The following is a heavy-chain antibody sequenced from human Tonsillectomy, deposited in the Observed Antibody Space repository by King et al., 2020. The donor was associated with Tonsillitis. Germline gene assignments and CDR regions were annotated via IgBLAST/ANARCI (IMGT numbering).Heavy chain of an antibody. J-gene: IGHJ4*02. D-gene: IGHD3-10*01. V-gene: IGHV3-21*01. Sequence: VQLVESGGGLVKPGESLRLSCAASGFTFSSYSMNWVRQAPGKGLEWVSSNSSSSNYMYYADSVKGRFTISRDNAKNSLYLQINSLRAEDTAVYYCARDDDGSGSYYTPYYFDYWGQGTLVTVSS. CDR3: ARDDDGSGSYYTPYYFDY. CDR1: GFTFSSYS. CDR2: NSSSSNYM.